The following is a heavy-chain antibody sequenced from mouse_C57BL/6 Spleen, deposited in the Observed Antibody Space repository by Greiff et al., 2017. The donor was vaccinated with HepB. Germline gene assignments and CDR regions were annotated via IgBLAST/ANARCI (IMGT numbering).Heavy chain of an antibody. D-gene: IGHD2-10*01. V-gene: IGHV1-64*01. CDR2: IHPNSGST. CDR3: ARPTHYWYFDV. CDR1: GYTFTSYW. J-gene: IGHJ1*03. Sequence: QVQLQQPGAELVKPGASVKLSCKASGYTFTSYWMHWVKQRPGQGLEWIGMIHPNSGSTNYNEKFKSKATLTVDKSSSTAYMQLSSLTSEDSAVYYCARPTHYWYFDVWGTGTTVTVSS.